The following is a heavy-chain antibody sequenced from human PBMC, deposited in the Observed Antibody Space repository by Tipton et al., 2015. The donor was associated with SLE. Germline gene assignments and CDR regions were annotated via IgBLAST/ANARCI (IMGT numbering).Heavy chain of an antibody. D-gene: IGHD2-2*02. CDR3: ARDGKPGIPYKYYAMDV. J-gene: IGHJ6*02. V-gene: IGHV4-39*07. Sequence: TLSLTCTVSGGSISSSSYYWGWIRQPPGKGLEWIGSIYYRGNTYYNPSLKSRVTISVDTSKNQFSLKLSSVIAADTAVYFCARDGKPGIPYKYYAMDVWGQGSTVTVSS. CDR1: GGSISSSSYY. CDR2: IYYRGNT.